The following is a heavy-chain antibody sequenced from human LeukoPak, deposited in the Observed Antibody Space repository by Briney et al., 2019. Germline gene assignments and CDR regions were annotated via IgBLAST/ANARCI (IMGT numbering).Heavy chain of an antibody. Sequence: SETLSLTCTVSGGSISSSSYYWGWIRRPPGKGLEWIGSIYYSGSTYYNPSLKSRVTISVDTSKNQFSLKLSSVTAADTAVYYCARYASGSYFDYWGQGTLVTVSS. V-gene: IGHV4-39*01. D-gene: IGHD1-26*01. J-gene: IGHJ4*02. CDR3: ARYASGSYFDY. CDR1: GGSISSSSYY. CDR2: IYYSGST.